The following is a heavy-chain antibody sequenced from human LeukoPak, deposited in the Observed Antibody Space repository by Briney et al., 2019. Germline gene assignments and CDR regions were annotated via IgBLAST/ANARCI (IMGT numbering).Heavy chain of an antibody. Sequence: ASVKVSCKVSGYTLTELSMHWVRQVPGKGLEWMGGFDPEDGETIYAQKFQGRVTMTEDTSTDTAYMELSSLRSEDTAVYYCATDLTTFGGVIFDYWGQGTLVTVSS. J-gene: IGHJ4*02. CDR2: FDPEDGET. D-gene: IGHD3-16*01. CDR1: GYTLTELS. V-gene: IGHV1-24*01. CDR3: ATDLTTFGGVIFDY.